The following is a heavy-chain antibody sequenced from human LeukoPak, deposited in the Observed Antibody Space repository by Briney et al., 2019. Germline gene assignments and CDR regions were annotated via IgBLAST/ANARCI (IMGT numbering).Heavy chain of an antibody. V-gene: IGHV1-69*13. J-gene: IGHJ6*03. CDR1: GYTFTGYY. Sequence: SVKVSCKASGYTFTGYYMHWVRQAPGQGLEWMGGIIPIFGTANYAQKFQGRVTITADESTSTAYMELSSLRSEDTAVYYCARPRCSSTSCYYDYYYMDVWGKGTTVTVSS. CDR2: IIPIFGTA. CDR3: ARPRCSSTSCYYDYYYMDV. D-gene: IGHD2-2*01.